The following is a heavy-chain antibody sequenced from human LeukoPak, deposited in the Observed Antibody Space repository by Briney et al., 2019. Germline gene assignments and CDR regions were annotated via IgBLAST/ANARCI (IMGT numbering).Heavy chain of an antibody. V-gene: IGHV1-2*02. CDR3: ARDEALGYSSGWYGGNDAFDI. D-gene: IGHD6-19*01. J-gene: IGHJ3*02. CDR1: GYTFTGYY. CDR2: INPNSGGT. Sequence: GASVTVSCKASGYTFTGYYMHWVRQAPGQGLEWMGWINPNSGGTNYAQKFQGRVTMTRDTSISTAYMELSRLSSDDTAVYYCARDEALGYSSGWYGGNDAFDIWGQGTMVTVSS.